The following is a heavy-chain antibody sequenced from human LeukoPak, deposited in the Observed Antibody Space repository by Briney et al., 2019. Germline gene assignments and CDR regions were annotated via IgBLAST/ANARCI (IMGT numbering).Heavy chain of an antibody. CDR3: ARASSYYPKKVYFDY. CDR1: GFTFSDYY. J-gene: IGHJ4*02. V-gene: IGHV3-11*01. Sequence: GGSLRLSCAAPGFTFSDYYIAYIRQAPGKGLEWVSYISYTSSTVYYADSVKGRFTISRDNAKNSLYLQMNSLRAEDTAVYYCARASSYYPKKVYFDYWGQGTLVTVSS. D-gene: IGHD3-10*01. CDR2: ISYTSSTV.